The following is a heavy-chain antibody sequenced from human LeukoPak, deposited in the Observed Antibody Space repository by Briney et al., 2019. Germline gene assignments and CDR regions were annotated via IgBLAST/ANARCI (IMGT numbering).Heavy chain of an antibody. CDR2: ISAYNGNT. V-gene: IGHV1-18*01. Sequence: ASVKVSCKASGYTFTSYGISWVRQAPGQGLEWMGWISAYNGNTNYAQKLQGRVTMTTDTSTSTAYMELRSLRSDDTAVYYCARVGYCSGGSCIPGILDYWGQGTLVTVSS. J-gene: IGHJ4*02. D-gene: IGHD2-15*01. CDR1: GYTFTSYG. CDR3: ARVGYCSGGSCIPGILDY.